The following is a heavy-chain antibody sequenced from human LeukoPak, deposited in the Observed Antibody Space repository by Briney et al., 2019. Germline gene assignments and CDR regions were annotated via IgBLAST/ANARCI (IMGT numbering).Heavy chain of an antibody. CDR3: ARGITGMMLDY. Sequence: GGSLRLSCAASGFTFSSYWMSWVRQAPGKGLEWVANIKQDGSEKYYVDSVKGRITISRDNAKNSLYLQMNSLRAEDTAVYYCARGITGMMLDYWGQGTLVTVSS. D-gene: IGHD1-20*01. CDR2: IKQDGSEK. J-gene: IGHJ4*02. CDR1: GFTFSSYW. V-gene: IGHV3-7*01.